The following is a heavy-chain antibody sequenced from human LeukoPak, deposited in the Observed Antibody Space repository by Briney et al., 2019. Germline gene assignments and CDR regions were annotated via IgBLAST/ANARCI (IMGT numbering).Heavy chain of an antibody. D-gene: IGHD6-19*01. CDR1: GYTFTSYG. CDR3: ARTAVAGTAPFDY. V-gene: IGHV1-18*01. J-gene: IGHJ4*02. CDR2: ISAYNGNT. Sequence: GESLKISCKASGYTFTSYGISWVRQAPGQGLEWMGWISAYNGNTNYAQKLQGRVTMTTDTSTSTAYMELRSLRSDDTAVYYCARTAVAGTAPFDYWGQGTLVTVSS.